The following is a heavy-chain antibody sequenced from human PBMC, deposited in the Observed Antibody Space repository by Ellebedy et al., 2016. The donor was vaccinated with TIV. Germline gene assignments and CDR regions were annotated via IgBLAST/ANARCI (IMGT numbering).Heavy chain of an antibody. CDR3: ARGRSFN. D-gene: IGHD3-10*01. J-gene: IGHJ4*02. Sequence: PSETLSLTCSVSGGSIRSSTYYWGWIRQPPGKGLEWVAYIKQDGSEKYYVDSVKGRFTISRDNAKNSLYLQMNSLRAEDTAVYYCARGRSFNWGQGTLVTVSS. CDR2: IKQDGSEK. CDR1: GGSIRSSTYY. V-gene: IGHV3-7*03.